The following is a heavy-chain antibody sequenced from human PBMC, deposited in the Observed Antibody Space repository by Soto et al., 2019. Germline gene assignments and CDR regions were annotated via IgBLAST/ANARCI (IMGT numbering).Heavy chain of an antibody. CDR2: INPNSGGT. V-gene: IGHV1-2*04. D-gene: IGHD2-2*01. J-gene: IGHJ4*02. Sequence: ASVKVSCKASGYTFTGYYMHWVRQAPGQGLEWMGWINPNSGGTNYAQKFQGWVTMTRDTSISTAYMELSRLRSDDTAVYYCARGCSSTSCDRDGYYFDYWGQGTLVTVSS. CDR3: ARGCSSTSCDRDGYYFDY. CDR1: GYTFTGYY.